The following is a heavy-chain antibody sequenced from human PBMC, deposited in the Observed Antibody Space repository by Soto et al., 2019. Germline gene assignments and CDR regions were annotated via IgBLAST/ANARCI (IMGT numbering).Heavy chain of an antibody. CDR3: AKRGRESSGWGHFDY. Sequence: GGSLRLSCAASGFTFSSYAMSWVRQAPGKGLEWVSAISGSGGSAYYADSVKGRFTISRDNSKNTLYLQMNSLRAKDTAVYYCAKRGRESSGWGHFDYWGQGTLVTVSS. V-gene: IGHV3-23*01. D-gene: IGHD6-19*01. J-gene: IGHJ4*02. CDR1: GFTFSSYA. CDR2: ISGSGGSA.